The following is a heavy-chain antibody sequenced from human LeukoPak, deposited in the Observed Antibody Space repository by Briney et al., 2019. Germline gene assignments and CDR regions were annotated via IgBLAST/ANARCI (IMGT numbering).Heavy chain of an antibody. CDR2: VFSSGST. CDR3: ARQDTAMVSLY. J-gene: IGHJ4*02. V-gene: IGHV4-59*01. Sequence: SETLSLTCTVSGGSICSYYWSWSRQPPGKGLGWIGYVFSSGSTTYNPSLKSRVTISVDTSKNQFSLELSSVTAADTAVYYCARQDTAMVSLYWGQGTLVTVSS. D-gene: IGHD5-18*01. CDR1: GGSICSYY.